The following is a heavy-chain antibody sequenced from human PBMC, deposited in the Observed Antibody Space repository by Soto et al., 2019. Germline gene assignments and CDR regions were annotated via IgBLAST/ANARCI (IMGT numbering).Heavy chain of an antibody. CDR3: ARDLGYCNSSGCFRNWFDP. CDR1: GYSFRTHG. Sequence: QVQLVQSGAEVKTPGASVKVSCRASGYSFRTHGISWVRQAPGQGLEWMGWISTYDDKTNFPQKFQGRITMTTDTSTSTAYMELRSMRSDYTAVYLGARDLGYCNSSGCFRNWFDPWGQGTLVPVSS. D-gene: IGHD2-15*01. CDR2: ISTYDDKT. V-gene: IGHV1-18*01. J-gene: IGHJ5*02.